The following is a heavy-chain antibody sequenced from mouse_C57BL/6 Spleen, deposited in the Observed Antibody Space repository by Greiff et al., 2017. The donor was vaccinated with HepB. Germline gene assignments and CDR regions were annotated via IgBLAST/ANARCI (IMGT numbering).Heavy chain of an antibody. V-gene: IGHV1-64*01. CDR3: ARQTYDGYYWYFDV. Sequence: VQLQQSGAELVKPGASVKLSCKASGYTFTSYWMHWVKQRPGQGLEWIGMIHPNSGSTNYNEKFKSKATLTVDKSSSTAYMQLSSLTSEDSAVYYCARQTYDGYYWYFDVWGTGTTVTVSP. CDR1: GYTFTSYW. D-gene: IGHD2-3*01. CDR2: IHPNSGST. J-gene: IGHJ1*03.